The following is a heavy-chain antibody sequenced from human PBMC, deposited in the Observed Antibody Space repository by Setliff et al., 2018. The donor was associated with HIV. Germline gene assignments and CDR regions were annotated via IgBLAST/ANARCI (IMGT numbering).Heavy chain of an antibody. J-gene: IGHJ4*02. Sequence: ASVKVSCKASGGTFSSYAFNWVRQAPGQGLEWMGWINPNSGGTNYAQKFQGRVTMTRDTSISTAYMELSRLRSDDTAVYYCARIGSGSYPYDYWGQGTLVTVSS. D-gene: IGHD3-10*01. CDR1: GGTFSSYA. V-gene: IGHV1-2*02. CDR2: INPNSGGT. CDR3: ARIGSGSYPYDY.